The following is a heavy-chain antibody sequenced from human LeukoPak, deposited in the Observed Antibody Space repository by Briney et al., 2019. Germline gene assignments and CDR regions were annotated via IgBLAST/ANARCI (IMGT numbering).Heavy chain of an antibody. D-gene: IGHD3-22*01. Sequence: SETLSLTCTVSGGSISSYYWSWIRQPPGKGLEWIGYIYYSGSTNYNPSLKSRVTISVDTSKNQFSLKLSSVTAADTAVYYCSRGFDPSVRLLLSWGQGTLVTVSS. CDR1: GGSISSYY. CDR2: IYYSGST. J-gene: IGHJ4*02. CDR3: SRGFDPSVRLLLS. V-gene: IGHV4-59*01.